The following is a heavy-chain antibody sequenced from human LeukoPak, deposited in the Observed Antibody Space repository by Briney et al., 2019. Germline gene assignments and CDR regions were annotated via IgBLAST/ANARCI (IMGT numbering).Heavy chain of an antibody. CDR1: GDSISSGSYY. J-gene: IGHJ5*02. V-gene: IGHV4-61*02. D-gene: IGHD6-13*01. CDR2: IYSSGRI. Sequence: SQTLSLTCTVSGDSISSGSYYWSWIRQPAGKGLEWIGRIYSSGRINYNPSLKSRVTISVDTSKNQFSLKLSSVTAADTAVYYCPRGYSSSWYWFDPWGQGTLVIVSS. CDR3: PRGYSSSWYWFDP.